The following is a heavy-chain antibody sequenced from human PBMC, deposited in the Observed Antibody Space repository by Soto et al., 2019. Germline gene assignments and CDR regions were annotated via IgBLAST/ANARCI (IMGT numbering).Heavy chain of an antibody. CDR1: GFTFSNYA. Sequence: VQLLESGGGLVQPGGSLRLSCEASGFTFSNYAMAWVRQTPGEGPEWVSTIGGGDDIFYAESVQGRFIISRDDSRSTMYLQMDNLIVEDTAIYFCAKDSISYNGIYDAFEVWGQGTVVTVSS. J-gene: IGHJ3*01. D-gene: IGHD3-3*02. V-gene: IGHV3-23*01. CDR3: AKDSISYNGIYDAFEV. CDR2: IGGGDDI.